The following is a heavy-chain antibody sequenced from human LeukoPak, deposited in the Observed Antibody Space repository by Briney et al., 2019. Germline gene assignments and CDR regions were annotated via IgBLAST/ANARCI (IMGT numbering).Heavy chain of an antibody. V-gene: IGHV4-39*01. CDR1: GGSISSSLYH. Sequence: SETLSLTCTVSGGSISSSLYHWGWIRQPPGKNLEWLGSIYYTGSTHYNPSLKSRVTISVDTSKNQFSLNLSSVTAADTAVYYCARQEIGLRSFDPWGQGTLVTVSS. CDR3: ARQEIGLRSFDP. CDR2: IYYTGST. J-gene: IGHJ5*02. D-gene: IGHD3/OR15-3a*01.